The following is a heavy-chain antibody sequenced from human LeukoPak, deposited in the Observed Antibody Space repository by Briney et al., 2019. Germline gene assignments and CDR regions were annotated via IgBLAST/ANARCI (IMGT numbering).Heavy chain of an antibody. CDR2: ITSSGGST. CDR1: GFTFSSYA. CDR3: ARACWGLQRHRAYYYYGMDV. V-gene: IGHV3-23*01. J-gene: IGHJ6*02. D-gene: IGHD5-24*01. Sequence: GGSLRLSCAASGFTFSSYAMNWVRQAPGKGLEWVSAITSSGGSTYYADSVRGRFTISRDNSKNTLYLQMNSLRAEDTAVYYCARACWGLQRHRAYYYYGMDVWGQGTTVTVSS.